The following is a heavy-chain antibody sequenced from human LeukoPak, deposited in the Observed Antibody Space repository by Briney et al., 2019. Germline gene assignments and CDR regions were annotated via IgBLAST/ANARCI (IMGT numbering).Heavy chain of an antibody. Sequence: SETLSLTCTVSGGSISSYYWSWIRQPPGKGLEWIGYIYYSGSTNYNPSLKSRVTISVDTSKNQFSLKLSSVTAADTAVYYCARFAFRFRAIVVVPAAISMDVWGQGTTVTVSS. CDR2: IYYSGST. CDR3: ARFAFRFRAIVVVPAAISMDV. CDR1: GGSISSYY. D-gene: IGHD2-2*01. V-gene: IGHV4-59*12. J-gene: IGHJ6*02.